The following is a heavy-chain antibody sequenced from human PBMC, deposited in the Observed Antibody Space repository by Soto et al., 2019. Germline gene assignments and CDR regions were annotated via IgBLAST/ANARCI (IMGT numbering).Heavy chain of an antibody. D-gene: IGHD6-13*01. Sequence: PGESLKVSCKGSGYSFSSYWIGWGRQMPGKGLEWMGIIYPGDSDTRYSPSFQGQVTISADKSISTAYLQWSSLKASDTAMYYCARPLERIADQYDAFDIWGQGTMVTVSS. J-gene: IGHJ3*02. V-gene: IGHV5-51*01. CDR1: GYSFSSYW. CDR3: ARPLERIADQYDAFDI. CDR2: IYPGDSDT.